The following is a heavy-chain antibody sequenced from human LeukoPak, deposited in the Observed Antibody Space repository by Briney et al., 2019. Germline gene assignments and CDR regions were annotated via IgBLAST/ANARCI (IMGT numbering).Heavy chain of an antibody. CDR3: ARRRGWKQQLVYFDY. CDR1: GGSISSYY. D-gene: IGHD6-13*01. V-gene: IGHV4-59*08. J-gene: IGHJ4*02. Sequence: PSETLSLTCTVSGGSISSYYWSWIRQPPGKGLERIGYLFHSGTPRYNPSLKSRVTISADTSKNQFFLTLNTTTAADTAVYFCARRRGWKQQLVYFDYWGQGTLATVSS. CDR2: LFHSGTP.